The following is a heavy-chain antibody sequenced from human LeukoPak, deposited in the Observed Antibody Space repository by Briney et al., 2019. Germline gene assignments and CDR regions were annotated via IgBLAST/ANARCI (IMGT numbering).Heavy chain of an antibody. CDR3: ATAPILRGEGGEHYKYGMDV. V-gene: IGHV4-4*02. J-gene: IGHJ6*02. D-gene: IGHD2-2*02. CDR1: VGSISSGNW. CDR2: IYHNGTH. Sequence: PSETLSLTCAVSVGSISSGNWWTWVRQSPGKGLEWIGEIYHNGTHNYNPSLKSRVTISADTFKNHFSLKLTSVTAADTAVYYCATAPILRGEGGEHYKYGMDVRGQGTTVIVSS.